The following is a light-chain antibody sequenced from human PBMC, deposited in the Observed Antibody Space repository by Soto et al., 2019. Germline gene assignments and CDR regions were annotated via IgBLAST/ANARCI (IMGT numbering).Light chain of an antibody. V-gene: IGKV1-5*03. Sequence: DIQMTQSPSTLSASVGDTVTITCRASQSISNWLAWYQQKPGQAPKLLIHKASTLESGVPSRFSGSGSGTEFTLTIRSLQPDDFATFYCQQYDRSPYTFGQGTKLEL. CDR1: QSISNW. CDR3: QQYDRSPYT. J-gene: IGKJ2*01. CDR2: KAS.